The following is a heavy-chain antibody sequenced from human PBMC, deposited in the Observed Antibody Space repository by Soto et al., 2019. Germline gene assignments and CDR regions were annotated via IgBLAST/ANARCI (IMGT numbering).Heavy chain of an antibody. CDR2: MNPNSGNT. CDR3: ARLVATTWGYNWFDP. V-gene: IGHV1-8*01. CDR1: GYTFTSYD. Sequence: ASVKVSCKASGYTFTSYDINWVRQATGQGLEWMGWMNPNSGNTGYAQKFQGRVTMTRSTSISTAYMELSSLRSEDTAVYYCARLVATTWGYNWFDPWGQGTLVTVSS. J-gene: IGHJ5*02. D-gene: IGHD5-12*01.